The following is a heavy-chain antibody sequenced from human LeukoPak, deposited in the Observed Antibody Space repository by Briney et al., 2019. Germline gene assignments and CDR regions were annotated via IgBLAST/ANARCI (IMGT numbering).Heavy chain of an antibody. CDR3: ARRPYYYDSSGDGAFDI. Sequence: SETLSLTCTVSGVSISSYYWGWIRQPPGKGLEWIGSIYYSGSTYYNPSLKSRVTISVDTSKNQFSLKLSSVTAADTAVYYCARRPYYYDSSGDGAFDIWGQGTMVTVSS. CDR2: IYYSGST. V-gene: IGHV4-39*01. D-gene: IGHD3-22*01. CDR1: GVSISSYY. J-gene: IGHJ3*02.